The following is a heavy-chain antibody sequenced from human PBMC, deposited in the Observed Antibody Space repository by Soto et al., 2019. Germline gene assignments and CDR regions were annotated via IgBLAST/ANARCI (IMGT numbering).Heavy chain of an antibody. D-gene: IGHD5-12*01. CDR3: ASGEIDGYNFFDY. V-gene: IGHV1-8*01. Sequence: ASVKVSCKASGYTFTSYDINWVRQATGQGLEWMGWMNPNSGNTGYAQKFQGRVTMTRNTSTSTAYMELSSLRSEDTAVYYCASGEIDGYNFFDYWGQGTLVTVSS. CDR2: MNPNSGNT. CDR1: GYTFTSYD. J-gene: IGHJ4*02.